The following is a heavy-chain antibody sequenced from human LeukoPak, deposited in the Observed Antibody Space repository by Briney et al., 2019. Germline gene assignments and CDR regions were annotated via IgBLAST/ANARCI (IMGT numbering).Heavy chain of an antibody. V-gene: IGHV3-23*01. CDR2: ISASGGTT. Sequence: GGSLRLSCAASGFTFSSYAMSWVRQAPGKGLEWVSAISASGGTTYYADSVKGRFTISRDNSKNRLYLQMSSLRAEDTAVYYCAKEPREYCSSTSCPNWIDPWGQGTLVTVSS. D-gene: IGHD2-2*01. J-gene: IGHJ5*02. CDR3: AKEPREYCSSTSCPNWIDP. CDR1: GFTFSSYA.